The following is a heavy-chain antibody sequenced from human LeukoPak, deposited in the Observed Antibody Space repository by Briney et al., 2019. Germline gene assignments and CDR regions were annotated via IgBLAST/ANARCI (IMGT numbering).Heavy chain of an antibody. CDR1: GGSIRSYY. J-gene: IGHJ4*02. Sequence: SETLSLTCTVSGGSIRSYYGSWFRQPPGKGLQWIGYIYYSGSTNYNPSLKSRVTISVDTSKNQFSLKLSSVTAADTAVYYCARVGSGSYLDYWGQGTLVTVSS. CDR3: ARVGSGSYLDY. CDR2: IYYSGST. V-gene: IGHV4-59*08. D-gene: IGHD3-10*01.